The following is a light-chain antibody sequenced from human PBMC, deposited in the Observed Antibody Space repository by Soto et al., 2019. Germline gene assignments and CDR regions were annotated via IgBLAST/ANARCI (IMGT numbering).Light chain of an antibody. J-gene: IGKJ2*01. CDR1: QSVLVTSSNKNY. CDR2: WAS. V-gene: IGKV4-1*01. CDR3: QQYCSNPDT. Sequence: DIVMTQSPDSLAVSLGERATINCKSSQSVLVTSSNKNYLTWYQQKPGQPPKLLIYWASTRESGVPDRFSGSGSGTDFTLTISNLQAEDVAVYYCQQYCSNPDTFGQGTKLEIK.